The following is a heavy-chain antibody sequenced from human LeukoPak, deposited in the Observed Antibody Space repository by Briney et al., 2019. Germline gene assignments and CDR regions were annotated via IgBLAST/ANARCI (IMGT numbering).Heavy chain of an antibody. D-gene: IGHD3-22*01. CDR1: GFTFSSYA. Sequence: GGSLRLSCAASGFTFSSYAMSWVRQAPGKGLGWVSAISGSGGSTYYADSVKGRFTISRDNSKNTLYLQMNSLRAEDTAVYYCAKLLRSYYYDSSGYPLAPVDPWGQGTLVTVSS. J-gene: IGHJ5*02. CDR2: ISGSGGST. CDR3: AKLLRSYYYDSSGYPLAPVDP. V-gene: IGHV3-23*01.